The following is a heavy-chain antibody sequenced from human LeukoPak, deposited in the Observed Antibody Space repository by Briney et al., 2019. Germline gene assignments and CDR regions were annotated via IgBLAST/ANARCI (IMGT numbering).Heavy chain of an antibody. V-gene: IGHV1-69*13. Sequence: EASVKVSCKASGGTFSSYAISWVRQAPGQGLEWMGGIIPIFGTANYAQKFQGRVTITADESTSTAYMELSSLRSEDTAVYYCARGTAGGAFDIWGQGTMVTVSS. CDR2: IIPIFGTA. CDR3: ARGTAGGAFDI. J-gene: IGHJ3*02. CDR1: GGTFSSYA. D-gene: IGHD1-1*01.